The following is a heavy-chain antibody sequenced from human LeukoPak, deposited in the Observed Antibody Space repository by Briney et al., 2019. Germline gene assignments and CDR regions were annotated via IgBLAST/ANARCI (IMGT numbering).Heavy chain of an antibody. Sequence: ASVKVSCKASGYTFTSYGISWVRQAPGQGLEWMGWISAYNGNTNYAQKLQGRVTMTTDTSTGTAYMELRSLRSDDTAVYYCARDFLAYCGGDCYPAFDYWGQGTLVTVSS. D-gene: IGHD2-21*02. CDR1: GYTFTSYG. CDR2: ISAYNGNT. CDR3: ARDFLAYCGGDCYPAFDY. J-gene: IGHJ4*02. V-gene: IGHV1-18*01.